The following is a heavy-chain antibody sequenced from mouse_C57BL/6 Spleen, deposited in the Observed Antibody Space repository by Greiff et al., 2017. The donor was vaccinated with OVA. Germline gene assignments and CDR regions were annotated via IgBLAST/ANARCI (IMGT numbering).Heavy chain of an antibody. V-gene: IGHV1-62-2*01. CDR1: GYTFTEYT. CDR3: ARHEAAYYYGSSYFDY. Sequence: QVQLQQSGAELVKPGASVKLSCKASGYTFTEYTIHWVKQRPGQGLEWIGRFYPGSGSIKCNEKFKDKATLTADKSSSTVYMELSRLTSEDSAVYFCARHEAAYYYGSSYFDYWGQGTTLTVSS. J-gene: IGHJ2*01. CDR2: FYPGSGSI. D-gene: IGHD1-1*01.